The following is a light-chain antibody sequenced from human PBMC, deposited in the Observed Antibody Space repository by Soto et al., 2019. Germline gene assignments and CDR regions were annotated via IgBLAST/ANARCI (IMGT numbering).Light chain of an antibody. CDR2: GAS. CDR1: RSVSNNH. Sequence: EIVLTQSPGTLSLSPGERATLSCRASRSVSNNHVAWYQRKPGQAPRLLIYGASSRATDIPRRFSGSGSGTEVTLTITRLEPEDFVVYYCQQDGSSPPTFGQGTKVESK. J-gene: IGKJ1*01. V-gene: IGKV3-20*01. CDR3: QQDGSSPPT.